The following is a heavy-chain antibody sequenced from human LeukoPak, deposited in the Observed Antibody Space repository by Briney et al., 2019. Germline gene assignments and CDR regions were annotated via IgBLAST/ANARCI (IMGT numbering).Heavy chain of an antibody. CDR2: IYYSGST. V-gene: IGHV4-39*01. CDR1: GGSISSSSYY. J-gene: IGHJ4*02. Sequence: SETLSLTCTVSGGSISSSSYYWGWVRQPPGKGLEWIGSIYYSGSTYYNPSLKSRVTISVDTSKNQFSLKLSSVTAADTAVYYCARAKPTGSGSYYTEPFDYWGQGTLVTVSS. D-gene: IGHD3-10*01. CDR3: ARAKPTGSGSYYTEPFDY.